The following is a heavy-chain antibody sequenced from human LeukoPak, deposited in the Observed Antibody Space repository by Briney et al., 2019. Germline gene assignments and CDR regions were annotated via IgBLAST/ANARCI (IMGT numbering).Heavy chain of an antibody. CDR3: ARERELLFIDY. J-gene: IGHJ4*02. Sequence: GGSLRLSCAASGFTFSSYAMHWVRQAPGKRLEWVAVISYDGSNKYYADSVKGRFTISRDNSKNTLYLQMNSLRAEDTAVYYCARERELLFIDYWGQGTLVTVSS. CDR2: ISYDGSNK. CDR1: GFTFSSYA. V-gene: IGHV3-30*04. D-gene: IGHD1-26*01.